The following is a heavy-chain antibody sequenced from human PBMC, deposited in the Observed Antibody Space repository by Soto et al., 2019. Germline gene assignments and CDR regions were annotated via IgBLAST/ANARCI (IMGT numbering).Heavy chain of an antibody. CDR1: GGTFSSYA. V-gene: IGHV1-69*12. D-gene: IGHD6-19*01. CDR2: IIPIFGTA. Sequence: QVQLVQSGAEVKKPGSSVKVSCKASGGTFSSYAISWVRQAPGQGLEWMGGIIPIFGTANYAQKFQARVTIPADESTSTAYMELGSLRSEDTAVYYCAIAVAPGAYYYGMDVWGQGTTVTVSS. CDR3: AIAVAPGAYYYGMDV. J-gene: IGHJ6*02.